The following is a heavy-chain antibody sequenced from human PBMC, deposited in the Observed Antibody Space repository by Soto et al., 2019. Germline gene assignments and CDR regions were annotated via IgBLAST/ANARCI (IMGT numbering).Heavy chain of an antibody. CDR2: IYYSGST. J-gene: IGHJ4*02. Sequence: SETLSLTCTVSGGSISSGGYYWSWIRQHPGKGLEWIGYIYYSGSTYYNPSLKSRVTISVDTSKNQFSLKLSSVTAADTAVYYCARAANWVYYFDYWGQGTLVTVSS. CDR1: GGSISSGGYY. D-gene: IGHD7-27*01. V-gene: IGHV4-31*03. CDR3: ARAANWVYYFDY.